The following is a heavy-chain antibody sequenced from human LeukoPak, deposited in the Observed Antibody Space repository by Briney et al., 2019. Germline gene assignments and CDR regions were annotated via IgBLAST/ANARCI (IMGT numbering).Heavy chain of an antibody. V-gene: IGHV3-48*03. CDR2: ISSSGSTI. CDR1: GFTFSSYA. J-gene: IGHJ4*02. Sequence: GGSLRLSCAASGFTFSSYAMSWVRQAPGKGLEWVSYISSSGSTIYYADSVKGRFTISRDNAKNSLYLQMNSLRAEDTAVYYCARVPGGMTMVVTSTYFDYWGQGTLVTVSS. D-gene: IGHD4-23*01. CDR3: ARVPGGMTMVVTSTYFDY.